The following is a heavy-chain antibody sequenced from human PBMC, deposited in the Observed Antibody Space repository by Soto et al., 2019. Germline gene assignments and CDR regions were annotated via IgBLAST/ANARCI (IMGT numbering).Heavy chain of an antibody. J-gene: IGHJ4*02. V-gene: IGHV3-15*01. CDR2: IKSKTDGGTT. CDR1: GFTFSNAW. CDR3: TTTPYCSGGSCYFDY. D-gene: IGHD2-15*01. Sequence: GGSLRLSCAASGFTFSNAWMSWVRQAPGKGLEWVGRIKSKTDGGTTDYAAPVKGRFTISRDDSKNTLYLQMNSLKTEDTAVYYCTTTPYCSGGSCYFDYWGQGTLVTVSS.